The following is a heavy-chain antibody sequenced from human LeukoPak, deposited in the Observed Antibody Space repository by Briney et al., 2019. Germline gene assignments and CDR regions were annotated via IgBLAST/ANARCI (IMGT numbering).Heavy chain of an antibody. Sequence: ASVKVSCKASGGTFSSYAISWVRQAPGQGLEWMGGIIPILGTANYAQKFQGRVTITADKSTSTAYMELSSLRSEDTAVYYCARGNSGSYSSWFDPWGQGTLVTVSS. CDR2: IIPILGTA. CDR3: ARGNSGSYSSWFDP. J-gene: IGHJ5*02. V-gene: IGHV1-69*10. CDR1: GGTFSSYA. D-gene: IGHD1-26*01.